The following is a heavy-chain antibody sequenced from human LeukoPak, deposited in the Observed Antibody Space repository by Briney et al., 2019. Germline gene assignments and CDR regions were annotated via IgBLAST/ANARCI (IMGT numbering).Heavy chain of an antibody. CDR2: ISSSGTTI. Sequence: GGSLRLSCAASGFTFSYYDMNWVRQAPGKGLEWVSYISSSGTTIYYADSVKGRFTISRDNAKNSLYLQMNSLRAEDTAVYYCARDQDYYDSSGYPQKHTFDFWGQGTMVTVSS. V-gene: IGHV3-48*03. D-gene: IGHD3-22*01. CDR1: GFTFSYYD. J-gene: IGHJ3*01. CDR3: ARDQDYYDSSGYPQKHTFDF.